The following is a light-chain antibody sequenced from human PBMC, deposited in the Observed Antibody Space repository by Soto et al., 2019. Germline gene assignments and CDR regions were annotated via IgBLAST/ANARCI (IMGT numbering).Light chain of an antibody. CDR1: QDINTY. CDR3: QQYRTFPIT. CDR2: DAS. Sequence: DIQLTQSPSSLSVSVGDRVTITCQTSQDINTYLNWYQQKPGRAPKLLIYDASNLETGVASRFSGSRSGTHFTSTLNSLQPEDVGTFYCQQYRTFPITFGQGTRLEVK. J-gene: IGKJ5*01. V-gene: IGKV1-33*01.